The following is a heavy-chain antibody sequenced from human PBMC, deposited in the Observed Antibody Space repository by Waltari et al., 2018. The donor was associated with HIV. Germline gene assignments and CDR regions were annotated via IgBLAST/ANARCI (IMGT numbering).Heavy chain of an antibody. V-gene: IGHV3-13*01. Sequence: EVQLVASGGGLVQPGGSLRLSCAASGFTFRNYDMHWVRQTTGKGLEWVSTIGVAGYTDYSGSVKGRFTIARENADNSVYLQVNSLRAGDTAVYYCARGATEFSGSWYRDYYYGLDVWGQGTTVTVS. CDR2: IGVAGYT. J-gene: IGHJ6*02. CDR3: ARGATEFSGSWYRDYYYGLDV. D-gene: IGHD6-13*01. CDR1: GFTFRNYD.